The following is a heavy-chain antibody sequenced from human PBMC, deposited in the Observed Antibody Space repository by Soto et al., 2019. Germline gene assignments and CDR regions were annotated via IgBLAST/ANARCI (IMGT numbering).Heavy chain of an antibody. J-gene: IGHJ4*02. D-gene: IGHD6-19*01. CDR1: GGSISSYY. CDR3: ARVWGWYFDY. Sequence: QVQLQESGPGLVKPSETLSLTCTVSGGSISSYYWSWIRQPPGKGLEWIGYIYYRGSTNYNPSLKSRVTISVDTSKNQFSLKLSSVTAADTAVYYCARVWGWYFDYWGQGTLVTVSS. CDR2: IYYRGST. V-gene: IGHV4-59*01.